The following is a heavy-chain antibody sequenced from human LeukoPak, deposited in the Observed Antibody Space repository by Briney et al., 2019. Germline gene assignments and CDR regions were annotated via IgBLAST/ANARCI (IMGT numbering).Heavy chain of an antibody. CDR1: GYTFTGFY. D-gene: IGHD2-15*01. V-gene: IGHV1-2*02. Sequence: ASVRVSCKATGYTFTGFYLHWVRQAPGQGLEWMGWIKPHTGDTKSAQRFQGRVTMTRDTSITTAYMELSNLRSDDTAVYYCARGKVGVDWYFDSWGRGSLVSVSS. CDR2: IKPHTGDT. J-gene: IGHJ2*01. CDR3: ARGKVGVDWYFDS.